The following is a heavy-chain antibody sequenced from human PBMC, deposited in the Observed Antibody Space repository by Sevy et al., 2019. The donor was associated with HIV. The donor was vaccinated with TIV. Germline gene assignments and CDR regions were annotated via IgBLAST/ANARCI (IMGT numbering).Heavy chain of an antibody. J-gene: IGHJ6*03. D-gene: IGHD3-3*01. Sequence: GGSLRLSCAASGLTFDDYAMHWVRQAPGKGLEWLSLISWDGSSTYYADSVKGRFTISRDNSKNSLYLQMNSLRVEDSALYYCAKGWRLFVDYMDVWGKGTTVTVSS. CDR2: ISWDGSST. V-gene: IGHV3-43D*04. CDR1: GLTFDDYA. CDR3: AKGWRLFVDYMDV.